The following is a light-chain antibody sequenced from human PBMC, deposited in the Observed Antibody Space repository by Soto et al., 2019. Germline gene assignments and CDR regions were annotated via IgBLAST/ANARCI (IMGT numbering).Light chain of an antibody. Sequence: EIVLAQSPATLSVTPGERITLSCSATQTIGQKLAWYLQRPGQAPSLLMYGASTRATDIPARFSGSVSGTEFPLTITGLQCEDFAVYYCQQYNGWPWTVGQGTNVEI. CDR1: QTIGQK. V-gene: IGKV3-15*01. J-gene: IGKJ1*01. CDR2: GAS. CDR3: QQYNGWPWT.